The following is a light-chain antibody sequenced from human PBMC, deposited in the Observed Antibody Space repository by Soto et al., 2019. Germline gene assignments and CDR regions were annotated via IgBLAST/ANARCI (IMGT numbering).Light chain of an antibody. CDR2: GVS. CDR1: SSDVGAYKY. J-gene: IGLJ1*01. V-gene: IGLV2-14*03. CDR3: SSFTGTTTLDV. Sequence: QSALTQPASVSGSPGQSITISCTGTSSDVGAYKYVSWYQQHPGKVPKLIIYGVSNRPSGVSNRFSGSKSGNTAFLTISGLQPEDEADDYCSSFTGTTTLDVFGTGTKLTVL.